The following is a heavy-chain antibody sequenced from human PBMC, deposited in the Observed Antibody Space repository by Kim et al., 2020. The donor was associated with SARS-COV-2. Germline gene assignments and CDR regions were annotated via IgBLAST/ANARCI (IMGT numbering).Heavy chain of an antibody. CDR1: GHFFTRDS. CDR2: IDCGNGNT. Sequence: ASVKVSCKTSGHFFTRDSIHWVRQAPGQGLEWMGGIDCGNGNTIYSQKFQGRVTFTTDTSASTAYMELSFLRSEDPAVYYCLGGFYFDYWGQGPLVTVSS. CDR3: LGGFYFDY. V-gene: IGHV1-3*01. J-gene: IGHJ4*02. D-gene: IGHD3-16*01.